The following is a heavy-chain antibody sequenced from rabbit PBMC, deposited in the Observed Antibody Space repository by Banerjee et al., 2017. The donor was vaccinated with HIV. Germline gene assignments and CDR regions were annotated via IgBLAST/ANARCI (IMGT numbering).Heavy chain of an antibody. J-gene: IGHJ2*01. CDR2: INYGGST. V-gene: IGHV1S40*01. CDR1: GFSFSSSYY. Sequence: EESGGDLVKPGASLTLTCTASGFSFSSSYYMCWVRQAPGKGLEYIGYINYGGSTYYASWAKGRFTISKTSSTTVTLQMTSLTVADTATYFCARYGYGGYDYGGAFDPWGPGTLVTVS. CDR3: ARYGYGGYDYGGAFDP. D-gene: IGHD6-1*01.